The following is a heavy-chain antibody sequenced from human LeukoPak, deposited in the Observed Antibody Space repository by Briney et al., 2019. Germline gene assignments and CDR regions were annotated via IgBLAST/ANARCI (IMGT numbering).Heavy chain of an antibody. D-gene: IGHD2-2*01. CDR2: INPYNGNT. CDR1: GYTLTTYG. Sequence: ASVKASCKASGYTLTTYGISWARQAPGHGLQWMGWINPYNGNTNYAQMLQGRVTMTTDTSTSTAYMELRSLRSDDMAVYYCAVTSGYCSSTSCSYFDYWGQGTLVTVSS. J-gene: IGHJ4*02. CDR3: AVTSGYCSSTSCSYFDY. V-gene: IGHV1-18*03.